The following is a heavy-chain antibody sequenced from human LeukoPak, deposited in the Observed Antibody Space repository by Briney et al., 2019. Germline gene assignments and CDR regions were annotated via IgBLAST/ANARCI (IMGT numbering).Heavy chain of an antibody. CDR2: IKQDGSEK. Sequence: GESLRLSCTTSGFNFRAYWMGWVRQAPGKGLEWVANIKQDGSEKYYVDSVKGRFTISRDNAKNSLYLQMNSLRAEDTAVYYCARIYCSSTSCYYYYYYGMDVWGQGTTVTVSS. CDR1: GFNFRAYW. CDR3: ARIYCSSTSCYYYYYYGMDV. J-gene: IGHJ6*02. D-gene: IGHD2-2*01. V-gene: IGHV3-7*01.